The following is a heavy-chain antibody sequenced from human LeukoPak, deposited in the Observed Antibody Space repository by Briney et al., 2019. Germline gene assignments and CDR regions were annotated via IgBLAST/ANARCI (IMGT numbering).Heavy chain of an antibody. J-gene: IGHJ5*02. D-gene: IGHD6-13*01. CDR2: INHSGST. CDR1: GGSFSGYY. Sequence: SETLSLTCAVYGGSFSGYYWSWIRQPPGKGLEWIGEINHSGSTNYNPSLKGRVTISVDTSKNQFSLKLSSVTAADTAVYYCARGGFIAAAGFPNWFDPWGQGTLVTVSS. CDR3: ARGGFIAAAGFPNWFDP. V-gene: IGHV4-34*01.